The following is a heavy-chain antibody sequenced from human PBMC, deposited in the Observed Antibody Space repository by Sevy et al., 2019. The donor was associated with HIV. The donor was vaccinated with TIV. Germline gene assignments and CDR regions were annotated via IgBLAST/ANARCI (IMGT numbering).Heavy chain of an antibody. V-gene: IGHV1-18*04. CDR3: SRADAFYYATSGFSNY. Sequence: ASVKVSCKVLGYTFTSHGIIWVRQAPGQGLEWMGWISAYSGDNKYAQNLQGRVTMTTDTYTSTAYMELRSLRTDDTAVYFCSRADAFYYATSGFSNYWGQGTLVTVSS. CDR2: ISAYSGDN. D-gene: IGHD3-22*01. J-gene: IGHJ4*02. CDR1: GYTFTSHG.